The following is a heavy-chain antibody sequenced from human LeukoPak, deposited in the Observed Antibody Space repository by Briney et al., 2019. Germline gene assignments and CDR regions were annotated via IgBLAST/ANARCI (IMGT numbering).Heavy chain of an antibody. CDR1: GYTFTSYD. Sequence: ASVKVSCKASGYTFTSYDINWVRQATGQGLEWMGWMNPNSGNTGYAQKLQGRVTMTTDTSTSTAYMELRSLRSDDTAVYCCARRGLEIPVADYWGQGTLVTVSS. J-gene: IGHJ4*02. CDR2: MNPNSGNT. V-gene: IGHV1-8*01. CDR3: ARRGLEIPVADY. D-gene: IGHD6-19*01.